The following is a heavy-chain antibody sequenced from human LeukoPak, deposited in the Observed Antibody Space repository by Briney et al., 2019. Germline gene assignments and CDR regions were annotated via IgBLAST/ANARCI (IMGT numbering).Heavy chain of an antibody. Sequence: GGSLRLSCAASGFTFSAHYMDWVRQAPGKGLEWVGRIREKVNSYTKVYSASVKGRFTIARDDSTNSVFLQMNSLKAEDTAVYYCAKAFCSEKQCTLDSWGQGTLVSVSS. CDR3: AKAFCSEKQCTLDS. CDR2: IREKVNSYTK. J-gene: IGHJ4*02. CDR1: GFTFSAHY. D-gene: IGHD3-3*01. V-gene: IGHV3-72*01.